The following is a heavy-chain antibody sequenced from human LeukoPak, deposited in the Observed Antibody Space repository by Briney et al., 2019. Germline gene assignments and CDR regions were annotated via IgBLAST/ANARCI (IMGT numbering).Heavy chain of an antibody. Sequence: GGSLRLSCVASGFSLSGYWMYWVRQAPGKGLMYISRNNGDGSTTNYADVVKGRFTMSRDNVKNTLYLQMNSLRVEGTAVYYCARDPRNVGLAPWGQGTLVTVSS. V-gene: IGHV3-74*01. CDR1: GFSLSGYW. J-gene: IGHJ5*02. CDR2: NNGDGSTT. D-gene: IGHD2-15*01. CDR3: ARDPRNVGLAP.